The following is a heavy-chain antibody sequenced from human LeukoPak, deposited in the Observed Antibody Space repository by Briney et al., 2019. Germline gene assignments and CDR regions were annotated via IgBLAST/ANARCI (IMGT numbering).Heavy chain of an antibody. V-gene: IGHV4-4*07. D-gene: IGHD1-26*01. CDR1: DGSISSYY. J-gene: IGHJ6*03. Sequence: ETLSLTCTVPDGSISSYYWSWIRQPAGKGLEWIGRIYTSGSTNYNPSLLRRVTMSVDTPKNQFSLKLSSVTAADTAVYYCARALWDYYYYYMDVWGKGTTITISS. CDR2: IYTSGST. CDR3: ARALWDYYYYYMDV.